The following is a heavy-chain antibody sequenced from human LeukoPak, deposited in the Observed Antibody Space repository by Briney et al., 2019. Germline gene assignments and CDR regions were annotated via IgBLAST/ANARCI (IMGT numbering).Heavy chain of an antibody. D-gene: IGHD3-10*01. Sequence: GGSLRLSCAASGFTFDDYAMHWVRQAPGKGLEWVSGISWNSGSIGYADSVKGRFTISRDNAKNSLYLQMNSLRAEDTAMYYCARGVNRPNYYYYGMDVWGQGTTVTVSS. CDR2: ISWNSGSI. CDR3: ARGVNRPNYYYYGMDV. CDR1: GFTFDDYA. V-gene: IGHV3-9*01. J-gene: IGHJ6*02.